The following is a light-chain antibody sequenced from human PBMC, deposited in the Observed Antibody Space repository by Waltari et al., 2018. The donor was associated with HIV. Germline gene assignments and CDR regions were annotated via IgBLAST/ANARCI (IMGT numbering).Light chain of an antibody. CDR3: MQALQTPFT. CDR1: QSLLHSNGYNY. J-gene: IGKJ3*01. Sequence: DIVMTQSPLSLPVTPGEPASIPCRSSQSLLHSNGYNYFDWYLQKPGQSRQVLIYLGTNRDSGGPDRCSGSGSGTEFTLEISRVEAEDVGVYYCMQALQTPFTFGPGTKVDIK. V-gene: IGKV2-28*01. CDR2: LGT.